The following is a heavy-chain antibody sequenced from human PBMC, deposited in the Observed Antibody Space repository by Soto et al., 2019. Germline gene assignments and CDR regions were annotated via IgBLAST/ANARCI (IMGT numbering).Heavy chain of an antibody. V-gene: IGHV4-30-4*01. D-gene: IGHD1-26*01. CDR3: ARDAGVGATSTGAFDI. J-gene: IGHJ3*02. CDR2: IYYSGST. CDR1: GGSISSGDYY. Sequence: QVQLQESGPGLVKPSQTLSLTCTVSGGSISSGDYYWSWIRQPPGKGLEWIGYIYYSGSTYYNPSLKSRVTISVDTSKNQFSLKLSSVTAADTAVYYCARDAGVGATSTGAFDIWGQGTMVTVSS.